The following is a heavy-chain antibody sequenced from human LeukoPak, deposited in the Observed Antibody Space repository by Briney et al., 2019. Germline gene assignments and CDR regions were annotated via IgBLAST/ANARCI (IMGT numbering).Heavy chain of an antibody. CDR2: INPNSGGT. CDR1: GYTFTGSY. J-gene: IGHJ3*02. CDR3: ARAFLWFGESFYDAYDI. V-gene: IGHV1-2*02. D-gene: IGHD3-10*01. Sequence: GASVKVSCKGSGYTFTGSYMHWVRQAPGQGLEWMGWINPNSGGTNYAQKSRGRVTMTRDTSISTAYMELSRLRSDDTAIYYCARAFLWFGESFYDAYDIWGQGTMVTVSS.